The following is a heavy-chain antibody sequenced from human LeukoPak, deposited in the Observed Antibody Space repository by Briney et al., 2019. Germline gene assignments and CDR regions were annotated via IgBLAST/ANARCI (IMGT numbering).Heavy chain of an antibody. D-gene: IGHD5-24*01. CDR1: GFTVSSSY. J-gene: IGHJ4*02. Sequence: GGSLRLSCAASGFTVSSSYMIWVRQAPGKGLEWVSVIYSGGYTYYADSVKGRFTISRDHSKNTLYLQMDSLRAEDTAVYYCARENGYKVFDYWGQGTLVTVSS. V-gene: IGHV3-53*01. CDR2: IYSGGYT. CDR3: ARENGYKVFDY.